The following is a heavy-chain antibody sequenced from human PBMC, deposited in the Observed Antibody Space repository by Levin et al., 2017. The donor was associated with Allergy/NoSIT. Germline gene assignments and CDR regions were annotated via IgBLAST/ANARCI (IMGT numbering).Heavy chain of an antibody. V-gene: IGHV3-48*02. CDR3: ARDGGDYDYIWGSYRSGNDAFDM. J-gene: IGHJ3*02. CDR2: ISFFSTTI. Sequence: PGGSLRLSCAASGFTFSIYSMNWVRQAPGKGLEWVSYISFFSTTIYSADSVKGRFTVSRDNAKNSLYLQMNSLRDEDTAVYYCARDGGDYDYIWGSYRSGNDAFDMWGQGTMVTVSS. D-gene: IGHD3-16*02. CDR1: GFTFSIYS.